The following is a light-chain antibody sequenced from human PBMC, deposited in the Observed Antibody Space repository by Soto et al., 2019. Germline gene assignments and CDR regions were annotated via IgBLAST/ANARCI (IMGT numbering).Light chain of an antibody. Sequence: DIPMTQSPSTLSASVGDRVTITCRASQSVRSWLAWYQQKPGRAPKFLIYDASSLESGVPSRFSGSGSGTEFTLTISNLQPDDFATYYCQQYNSYSHVYTFGQGTKLEIK. CDR1: QSVRSW. J-gene: IGKJ2*01. V-gene: IGKV1-5*01. CDR2: DAS. CDR3: QQYNSYSHVYT.